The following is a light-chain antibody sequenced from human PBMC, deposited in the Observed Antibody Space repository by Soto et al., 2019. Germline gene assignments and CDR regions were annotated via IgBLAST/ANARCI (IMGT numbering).Light chain of an antibody. Sequence: QSVLTQPASVSGSPGQSITISCTGTSSDIGGYNSVSWYQQHPGKAPKLVIYAVSNRPSGVSSRFSGSKSGNTASLTMSGLQAEDEADYYCCSFTSSNTHVFGTGTKVTVL. V-gene: IGLV2-14*01. CDR2: AVS. CDR3: CSFTSSNTHV. J-gene: IGLJ1*01. CDR1: SSDIGGYNS.